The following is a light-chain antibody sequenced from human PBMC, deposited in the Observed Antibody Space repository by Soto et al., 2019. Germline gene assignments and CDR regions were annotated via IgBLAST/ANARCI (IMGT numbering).Light chain of an antibody. CDR2: DVT. CDR3: TSYTTSGTHV. CDR1: SSDVGTYDI. Sequence: QSALTQPASVSGSPGQSIAISCTGTSSDVGTYDIVSWCQQHPGKVPKLIIYDVTIRPSGVSDRFSGSKSGNTASLTISGLQSEDEADYYCTSYTTSGTHVFGTGTKVTVL. J-gene: IGLJ1*01. V-gene: IGLV2-14*02.